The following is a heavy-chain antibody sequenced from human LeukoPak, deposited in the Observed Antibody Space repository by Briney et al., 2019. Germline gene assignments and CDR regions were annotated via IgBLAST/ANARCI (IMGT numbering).Heavy chain of an antibody. CDR1: GYTFNTYG. CDR3: AREVEGSGSFTHNWFDP. D-gene: IGHD3-10*01. CDR2: MNPNSGNT. V-gene: IGHV1-8*02. Sequence: ASVKVSCKASGYTFNTYGMNWVRQAPGQGLEWMGWMNPNSGNTGYAQKFQGRVTMTRNTSISTAYMELSSLRSEDTAVYYCAREVEGSGSFTHNWFDPWGQGTLVTVSS. J-gene: IGHJ5*02.